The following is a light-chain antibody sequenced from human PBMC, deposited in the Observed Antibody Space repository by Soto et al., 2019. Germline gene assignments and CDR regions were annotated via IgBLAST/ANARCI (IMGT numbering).Light chain of an antibody. J-gene: IGKJ2*01. CDR2: AAA. CDR1: QGISSY. CDR3: QQYLSYPYT. V-gene: IGKV1-8*01. Sequence: ALRMTQSPSSFSASTGDRVTITCRASQGISSYLAWYQQKPGKAPKLLIYAAATLQRGDPSRFSASGSGTDFTLTISRLQSEDFATYYCQQYLSYPYTFGQGTKLEI.